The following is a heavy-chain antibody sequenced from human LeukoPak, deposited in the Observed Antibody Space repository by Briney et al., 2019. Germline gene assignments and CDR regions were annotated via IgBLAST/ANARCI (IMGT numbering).Heavy chain of an antibody. Sequence: ASVKVSCKTSGYTFTGYYMHWVRQAPGHGLEWVGWINPNSGGTNYAQKFQGRVTMTRDTSISTAYMELSRLRSDDTAVYYCASAAIREFHAFDIWGQGTMVTVSS. J-gene: IGHJ3*02. D-gene: IGHD3-10*01. V-gene: IGHV1-2*02. CDR3: ASAAIREFHAFDI. CDR1: GYTFTGYY. CDR2: INPNSGGT.